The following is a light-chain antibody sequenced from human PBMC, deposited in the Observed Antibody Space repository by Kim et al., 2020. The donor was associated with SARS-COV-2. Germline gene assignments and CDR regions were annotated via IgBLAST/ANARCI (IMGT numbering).Light chain of an antibody. CDR1: SSDVGGYNY. Sequence: QLITISRTGTSSDVGGYNYVSWYQQHPGKAPKLMIYDVSKRPSGVSNRFSGSKSGNTASLTISGLQAEDEADYYCSSYTSSSTWVFGGGTQLTVL. CDR2: DVS. V-gene: IGLV2-14*04. CDR3: SSYTSSSTWV. J-gene: IGLJ3*02.